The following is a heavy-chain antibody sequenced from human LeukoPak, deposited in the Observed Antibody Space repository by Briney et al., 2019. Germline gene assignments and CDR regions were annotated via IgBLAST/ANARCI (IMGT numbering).Heavy chain of an antibody. CDR3: ARERHYYDSSGLGYYFDY. CDR2: IYYSGGT. J-gene: IGHJ4*02. D-gene: IGHD3-22*01. CDR1: GGSISSYY. Sequence: PSETLSLTCTVSGGSISSYYWSWIRQPPGKGLEWIGYIYYSGGTNYNPSLKSRVTISVDTSKNQFSLKLSSVTAADTAVYYCARERHYYDSSGLGYYFDYWGQGTLVTVSS. V-gene: IGHV4-59*12.